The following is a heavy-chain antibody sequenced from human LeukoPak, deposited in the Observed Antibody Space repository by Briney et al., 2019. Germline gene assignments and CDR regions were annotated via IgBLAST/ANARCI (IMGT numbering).Heavy chain of an antibody. CDR2: VNSDGSRT. Sequence: AGGSLRLSCVASGFTFSRYWMHWVRQTPGKGLVWVSRVNSDGSRTGYADYVKGRFSISRDNAKNTLYLQMNSLRAEDTAVYYCAREPQWLDPHFDYWGQGTLVTVSS. J-gene: IGHJ4*02. V-gene: IGHV3-74*01. CDR3: AREPQWLDPHFDY. CDR1: GFTFSRYW. D-gene: IGHD6-19*01.